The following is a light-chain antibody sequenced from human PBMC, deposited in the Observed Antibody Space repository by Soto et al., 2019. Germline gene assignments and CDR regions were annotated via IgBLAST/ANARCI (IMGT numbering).Light chain of an antibody. Sequence: LVMTQSPATLSVSPGERATLSCRASQSISSNLAWYQQKPGQAPRLLIFGASTRATDIPARFSGSGSGTEFTLTISGLQSEDSAVYSCQQYNNWPPTFGQGTKVQI. CDR2: GAS. J-gene: IGKJ1*01. V-gene: IGKV3-15*01. CDR1: QSISSN. CDR3: QQYNNWPPT.